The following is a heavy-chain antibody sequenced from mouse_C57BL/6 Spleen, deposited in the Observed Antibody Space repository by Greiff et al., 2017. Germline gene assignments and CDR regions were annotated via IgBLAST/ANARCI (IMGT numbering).Heavy chain of an antibody. CDR2: ISSGSSTI. CDR1: GFTFSDYG. Sequence: EVKLMESGGGLVKPGGSLKLSCAASGFTFSDYGMHWVRQAPGKGLEWVAYISSGSSTIYYADTVKGRFTISRDNAKNTLFLQMTSLRSEDTAMYYCARRDGYYHYAMGYWGQGTSVTVSS. J-gene: IGHJ4*01. V-gene: IGHV5-17*01. D-gene: IGHD2-3*01. CDR3: ARRDGYYHYAMGY.